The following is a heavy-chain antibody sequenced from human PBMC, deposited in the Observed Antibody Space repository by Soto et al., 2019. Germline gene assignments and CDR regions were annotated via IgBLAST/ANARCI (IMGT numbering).Heavy chain of an antibody. CDR3: ARATSFSGHHGY. CDR2: IYYSGST. CDR1: GGSFSSGGYY. D-gene: IGHD2-8*02. J-gene: IGHJ4*02. V-gene: IGHV4-31*03. Sequence: SQTVSLTCTVSGGSFSSGGYYWSWIRQLPGKGLEWIGYIYYSGSTYYNPSLKSRFTISLDTSKNQFSLKLSSVTAADTAVYYCARATSFSGHHGYWGQGTLVTVSS.